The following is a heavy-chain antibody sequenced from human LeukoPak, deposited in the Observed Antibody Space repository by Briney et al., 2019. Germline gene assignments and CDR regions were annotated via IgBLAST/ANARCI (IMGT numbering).Heavy chain of an antibody. V-gene: IGHV4-34*01. D-gene: IGHD4-23*01. Sequence: SETLSLTCAVYGGSFGGYYWSWIRQPPGKGLEWIGEINHSGSTNYNPSLRSRVTISVDTSKNQFSLKLSSVTAADTAVYYCARGQNSEVDYWGQGTLVTVSS. CDR1: GGSFGGYY. CDR2: INHSGST. J-gene: IGHJ4*02. CDR3: ARGQNSEVDY.